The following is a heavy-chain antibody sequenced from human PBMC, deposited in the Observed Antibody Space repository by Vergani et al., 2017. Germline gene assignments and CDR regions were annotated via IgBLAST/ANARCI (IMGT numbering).Heavy chain of an antibody. D-gene: IGHD2-21*01. Sequence: EVQLVESGGGLVQPGGSLRLSCAASGFTFSSYSMNWVRLAPGKGLEWVSYISSSSSTIYYADSVKGRFTISRDNAKNSLYLQMNSLRAEDTAVYYCARKVIMGFDYWGQGTLVTVSS. CDR2: ISSSSSTI. J-gene: IGHJ4*02. V-gene: IGHV3-48*01. CDR3: ARKVIMGFDY. CDR1: GFTFSSYS.